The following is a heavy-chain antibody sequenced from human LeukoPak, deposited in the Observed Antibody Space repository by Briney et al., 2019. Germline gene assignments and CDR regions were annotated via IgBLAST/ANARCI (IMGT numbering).Heavy chain of an antibody. D-gene: IGHD3-22*01. J-gene: IGHJ4*02. CDR2: ISYDGSNK. CDR3: AKEVVVASRTSDY. V-gene: IGHV3-30*18. Sequence: GGSLRLSCAASGFTFSSYGMHWVRQAPGKGLEWVAVISYDGSNKYYADSVKGRFTISRDNSKNTLYLQMNSLRAEDTAVYYCAKEVVVASRTSDYWGQGTLVTVSS. CDR1: GFTFSSYG.